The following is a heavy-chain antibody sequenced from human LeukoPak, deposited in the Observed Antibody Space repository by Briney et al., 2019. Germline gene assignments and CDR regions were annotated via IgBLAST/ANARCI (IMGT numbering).Heavy chain of an antibody. CDR1: GFTFSSYA. V-gene: IGHV3-30-3*01. CDR3: ALEDAFGGVIANNFDY. CDR2: ISYDGSNK. J-gene: IGHJ4*02. Sequence: PGRSLRLSCAASGFTFSSYAMHWVRQAPGKGLEWVAVISYDGSNKYYADSVKGRFTISRDNSKNTLYLQMNSLRAEDTAVYYCALEDAFGGVIANNFDYWGQGTLVTVSS. D-gene: IGHD3-16*02.